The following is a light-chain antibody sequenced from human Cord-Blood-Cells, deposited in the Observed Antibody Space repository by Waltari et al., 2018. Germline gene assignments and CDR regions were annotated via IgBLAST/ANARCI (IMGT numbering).Light chain of an antibody. CDR2: GNR. J-gene: IGLJ3*02. Sequence: VLTPPLSTTGAPGLSVTIPGTRRRSQIRAGQDVPWYQQLPGTAPKLLIYGNRNRPAWVPDRCSCSKSGTSASLVITGLQAEDEADYYCQSYDSSLSGSVFGGGTKLTVL. CDR1: RSQIRAGQD. CDR3: QSYDSSLSGSV. V-gene: IGLV1-40*01.